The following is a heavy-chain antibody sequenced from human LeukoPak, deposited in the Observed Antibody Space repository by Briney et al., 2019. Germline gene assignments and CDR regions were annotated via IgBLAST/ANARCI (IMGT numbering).Heavy chain of an antibody. CDR1: GFTFSNYW. V-gene: IGHV3-74*01. Sequence: GESLRLSCAASGFTFSNYWMHWVRQAPGKGLVWVSHINSDGSWTGYADSVKGRFTISKDNAKNTVYLQMNNLRAEDTAVYYCVSFYETYWGRGTLVTVSS. CDR3: VSFYETY. D-gene: IGHD2-2*01. CDR2: INSDGSWT. J-gene: IGHJ4*02.